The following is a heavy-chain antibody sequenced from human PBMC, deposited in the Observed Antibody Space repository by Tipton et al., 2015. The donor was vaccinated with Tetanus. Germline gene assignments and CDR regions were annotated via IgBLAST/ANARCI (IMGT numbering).Heavy chain of an antibody. V-gene: IGHV4-59*01. Sequence: TLSLTCTVSGGSMSSNYWSWIRQPPGKGPEWLGHIDYSGNTNYNSSLKGRATISLNTPKNQFPLKLTSVTAADTAVYYCARDCFTAECHTRGLDVWGQGTTVTVSS. D-gene: IGHD2-21*02. CDR3: ARDCFTAECHTRGLDV. CDR1: GGSMSSNY. J-gene: IGHJ6*02. CDR2: IDYSGNT.